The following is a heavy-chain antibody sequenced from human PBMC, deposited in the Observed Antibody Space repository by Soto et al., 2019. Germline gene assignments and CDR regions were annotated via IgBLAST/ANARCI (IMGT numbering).Heavy chain of an antibody. CDR2: INHSGST. J-gene: IGHJ6*03. CDR3: ARGVGSGSYEDSMDV. V-gene: IGHV4-34*01. D-gene: IGHD3-10*01. CDR1: GGSFSGYY. Sequence: SETLSLTCAVYGGSFSGYYWSWIRQPPGKGLEWIGEINHSGSTNYNPSLKSRVTISVDTSKNQFSLKLSSVTAADTAVYYCARGVGSGSYEDSMDVWGKGTTVTVSS.